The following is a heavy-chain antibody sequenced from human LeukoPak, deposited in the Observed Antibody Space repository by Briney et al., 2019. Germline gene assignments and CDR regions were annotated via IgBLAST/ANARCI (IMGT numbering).Heavy chain of an antibody. CDR1: GFTFSSYW. D-gene: IGHD3-10*01. J-gene: IGHJ6*03. Sequence: GGSLRLSCAASGFTFSSYWMHWVRQAPGKGLVWVSRINSDGSSTSYADSVKGRFTISRDNAKNTLYLQMNSLRAEDTAVYYCARWSWVRGVIIGIYYYYMDVWGKGTTVTVSS. V-gene: IGHV3-74*01. CDR3: ARWSWVRGVIIGIYYYYMDV. CDR2: INSDGSST.